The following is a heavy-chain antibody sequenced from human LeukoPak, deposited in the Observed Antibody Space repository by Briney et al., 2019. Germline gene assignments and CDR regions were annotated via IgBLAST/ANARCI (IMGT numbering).Heavy chain of an antibody. J-gene: IGHJ5*02. Sequence: TGGSLRLSCAASGFTFSSYAMNWVRQAPGKGLEWVSFISGSGDTTYYADSVKGRFTISRDSSKNTLYLQMNSLRAEDTAVYYCAKSRGESRGASNHWGQGTLVTVSS. CDR1: GFTFSSYA. CDR2: ISGSGDTT. D-gene: IGHD1-26*01. V-gene: IGHV3-23*01. CDR3: AKSRGESRGASNH.